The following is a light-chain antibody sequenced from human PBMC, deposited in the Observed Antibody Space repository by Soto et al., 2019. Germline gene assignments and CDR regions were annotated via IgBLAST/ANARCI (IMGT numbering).Light chain of an antibody. CDR2: KAS. CDR1: QNVGTW. J-gene: IGKJ1*01. CDR3: QPNNRYPWT. Sequence: DIQMTQSPSTLSASVGERVTINCRASQNVGTWLAWYQQKPGKAPNLLIYKASNLERGVPSRFRGSGSGTDFTLTISSLQPDARATDDCQPNNRYPWTCGQGTKVEIK. V-gene: IGKV1-5*03.